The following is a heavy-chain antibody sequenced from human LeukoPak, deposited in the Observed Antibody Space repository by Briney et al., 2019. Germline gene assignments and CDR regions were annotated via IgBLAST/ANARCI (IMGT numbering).Heavy chain of an antibody. D-gene: IGHD1-1*01. CDR3: ARTLLDLYNWNDLTYFDY. J-gene: IGHJ4*02. Sequence: PSGTLSLTCTVSGGSISSSSYYWGWIRQPPGKGLEWIGSIYYSGSTYYNPSLKSRVTISVDTSKNQFSLKLSSVTAADTAVHYCARTLLDLYNWNDLTYFDYWGQGTLVTVSS. CDR2: IYYSGST. CDR1: GGSISSSSYY. V-gene: IGHV4-39*01.